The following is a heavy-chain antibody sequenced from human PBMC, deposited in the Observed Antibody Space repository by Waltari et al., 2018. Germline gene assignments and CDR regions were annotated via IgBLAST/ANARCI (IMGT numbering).Heavy chain of an antibody. Sequence: QVQLVQSGAEVKKPGSSVKVSCKASGGTFSSYTISWVRQAPGQGLEWMGRIIPILGIANYAQKFQGRVTITADKSTSTAYMELSSLRSEDTAVYYCARGGGTMVRGVRVESWFDPWGQGTLVTVSS. D-gene: IGHD3-10*01. CDR1: GGTFSSYT. V-gene: IGHV1-69*02. J-gene: IGHJ5*02. CDR2: IIPILGIA. CDR3: ARGGGTMVRGVRVESWFDP.